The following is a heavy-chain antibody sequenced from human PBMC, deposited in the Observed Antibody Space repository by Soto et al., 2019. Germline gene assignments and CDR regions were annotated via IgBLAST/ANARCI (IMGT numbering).Heavy chain of an antibody. CDR2: IYHSGST. Sequence: XETLSLTCAVAGCSISSSNWWSWVRQPPVKGLEWIGEIYHSGSTNYNPSLKSRVTISVDKSKNQFSLKLSSVTAADTAVYYCARSEVLRYFDWLPSQRWWFDPWGQGTLVTVSS. CDR1: GCSISSSNW. V-gene: IGHV4-4*02. J-gene: IGHJ5*02. CDR3: ARSEVLRYFDWLPSQRWWFDP. D-gene: IGHD3-9*01.